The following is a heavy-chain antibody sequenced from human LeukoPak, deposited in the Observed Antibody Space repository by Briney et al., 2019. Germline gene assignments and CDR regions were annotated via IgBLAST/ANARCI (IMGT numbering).Heavy chain of an antibody. CDR1: GASISSGTYS. CDR2: IYHTGST. Sequence: SETLSLTCTVSGASISSGTYSWSWVRQPPGEGLEWIGYIYHTGSTYYNPSLKSRVTISVDRSKNQFSLNLNSVTAADTALYYCARGDGSGSGRWFDPWGQGTLITVSS. V-gene: IGHV4-30-2*01. CDR3: ARGDGSGSGRWFDP. D-gene: IGHD3-10*01. J-gene: IGHJ5*02.